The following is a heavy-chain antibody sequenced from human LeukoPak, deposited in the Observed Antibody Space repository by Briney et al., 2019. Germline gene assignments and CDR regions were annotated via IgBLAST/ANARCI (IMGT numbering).Heavy chain of an antibody. V-gene: IGHV4-59*08. Sequence: SETLSLTCTVSGGSINNYYWSWIRQPPGKGLEGIGFIYYRGSTSYNPSLKSRVSISLDTSKNQFSLKLSSVTAADTAIYYCARGPIPESSDSLDYWGQGTLVTVSS. CDR3: ARGPIPESSDSLDY. CDR1: GGSINNYY. CDR2: IYYRGST. J-gene: IGHJ4*02. D-gene: IGHD6-6*01.